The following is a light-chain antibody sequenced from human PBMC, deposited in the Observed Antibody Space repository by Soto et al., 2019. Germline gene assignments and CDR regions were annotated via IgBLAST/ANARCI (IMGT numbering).Light chain of an antibody. CDR1: QSISSW. CDR2: HAS. J-gene: IGKJ1*01. Sequence: DIQMTQSPSTLSASVGDRVTITCRASQSISSWLAWYQQKRGKAPKLLIYHASRMESGVPSRFSGSGAGTEFTLTVSSLQPDDFATHYCQQYNSYSGTFGQGTKVEIK. CDR3: QQYNSYSGT. V-gene: IGKV1-5*01.